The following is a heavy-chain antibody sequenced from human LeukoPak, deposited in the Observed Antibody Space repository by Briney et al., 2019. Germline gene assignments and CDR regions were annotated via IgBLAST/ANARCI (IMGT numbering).Heavy chain of an antibody. Sequence: GGSLRLSCAASGFTFSTFWMHWVRQAPGKGLVWVSRISSDGTTITYADSVKGRFIISRDNAKNTLYLQMNSLRAEDTAVYYCARGGGHLDYWGQGTLVTVSS. J-gene: IGHJ4*02. CDR3: ARGGGHLDY. V-gene: IGHV3-74*01. D-gene: IGHD3-16*01. CDR2: ISSDGTTI. CDR1: GFTFSTFW.